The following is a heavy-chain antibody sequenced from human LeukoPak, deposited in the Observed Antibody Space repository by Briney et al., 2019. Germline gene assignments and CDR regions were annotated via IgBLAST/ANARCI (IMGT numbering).Heavy chain of an antibody. J-gene: IGHJ4*02. CDR1: GFTFSSYA. V-gene: IGHV3-23*01. Sequence: GGSLRRSCAASGFTFSSYAMSWVRQAPGMGLEWVSAIGGSDGNTYYADSVKGRFTISRDNSKNSLYLQINSLRADDTAVYYCAKVQYSDYDMNFDSWGQGTLVTVSS. CDR3: AKVQYSDYDMNFDS. D-gene: IGHD5-12*01. CDR2: IGGSDGNT.